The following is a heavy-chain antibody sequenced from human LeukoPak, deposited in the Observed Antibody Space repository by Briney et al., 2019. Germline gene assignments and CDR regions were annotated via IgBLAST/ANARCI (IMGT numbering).Heavy chain of an antibody. Sequence: ASVKVSCKTSGYTFTNYGINWVRQAPGQGLEGMGWISAYNGNTNYAQRFQGRVTMTTDTSTSTAYMDLRSLRSDDTAVYYCARDPRTEDGYNLRGFDYWGQGTLVTVSS. D-gene: IGHD5-24*01. V-gene: IGHV1-18*01. CDR1: GYTFTNYG. CDR2: ISAYNGNT. J-gene: IGHJ4*02. CDR3: ARDPRTEDGYNLRGFDY.